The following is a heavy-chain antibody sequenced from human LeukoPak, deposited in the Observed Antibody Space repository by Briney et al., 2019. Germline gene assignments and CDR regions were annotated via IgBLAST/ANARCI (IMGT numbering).Heavy chain of an antibody. CDR2: IYYSGST. CDR3: ARGSEADWFDP. CDR1: GGSISSYY. Sequence: SETLSLTCTVSGGSISSYYWSWIRQPPGKGLEWIGYIYYSGSTNYDPSLKSRVTISVDTSKNQFSLKLSSVTAADTAVYYCARGSEADWFDPWGQGTLVTVSS. J-gene: IGHJ5*02. V-gene: IGHV4-59*01. D-gene: IGHD6-25*01.